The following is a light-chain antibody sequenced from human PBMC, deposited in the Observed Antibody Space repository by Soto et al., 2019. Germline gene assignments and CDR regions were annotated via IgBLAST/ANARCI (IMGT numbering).Light chain of an antibody. CDR2: DSS. CDR3: QQRSVWPLT. CDR1: QSLSSY. V-gene: IGKV3-11*01. J-gene: IGKJ4*01. Sequence: EIVLTQFPATLSLSPGDGATLSCRASQSLSSYLAWYQQRRGQAPRLLIYDSSNRATGIPARFSGSGSGTDFSLIISSLEPEDFAVYYCQQRSVWPLTFGGGKKVDXK.